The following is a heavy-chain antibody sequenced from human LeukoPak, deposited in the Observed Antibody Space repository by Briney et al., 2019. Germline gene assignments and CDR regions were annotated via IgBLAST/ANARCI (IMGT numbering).Heavy chain of an antibody. CDR1: GLTISSNY. CDR3: ARDRRYCSGDSCYSGVDY. J-gene: IGHJ4*02. V-gene: IGHV3-53*01. CDR2: IYSGGSQ. Sequence: PGGSLRLSCAASGLTISSNYMTWVRQAPGKGLEWVSVIYSGGSQYYADSVKGRFNISRDNSKNTVYLQMNGLRAEDTAVYYCARDRRYCSGDSCYSGVDYWGQGTLVTVSS. D-gene: IGHD2-15*01.